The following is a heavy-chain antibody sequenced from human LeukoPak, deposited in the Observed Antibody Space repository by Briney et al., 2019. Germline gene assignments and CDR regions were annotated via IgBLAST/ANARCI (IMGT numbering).Heavy chain of an antibody. Sequence: PGGSLRLSCAASGFTFSNAWMSWVRQAPGKGLEWVGRIKSKTDGGTTDYAAPVKGRFTISRDDSKNTLYLQMNSLKTEDTAVYYCTAQNLYYYYGMDVWGKGTTVTVSS. CDR3: TAQNLYYYYGMDV. CDR1: GFTFSNAW. J-gene: IGHJ6*04. CDR2: IKSKTDGGTT. V-gene: IGHV3-15*01.